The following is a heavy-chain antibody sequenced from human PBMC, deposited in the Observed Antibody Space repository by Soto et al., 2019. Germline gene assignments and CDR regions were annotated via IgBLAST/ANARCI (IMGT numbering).Heavy chain of an antibody. D-gene: IGHD2-15*01. J-gene: IGHJ6*02. V-gene: IGHV3-53*01. CDR3: ARDGYCSGGSCSYYYGMDV. Sequence: PGGSLRLSCAASGFTVSSNYMSWVRQAPGKGLEWVSVIYSGGSTYYADSVKGRFTISRDNSKNTLYLQMNSLRAEDTAVYYCARDGYCSGGSCSYYYGMDVWGQGTTVTVSS. CDR2: IYSGGST. CDR1: GFTVSSNY.